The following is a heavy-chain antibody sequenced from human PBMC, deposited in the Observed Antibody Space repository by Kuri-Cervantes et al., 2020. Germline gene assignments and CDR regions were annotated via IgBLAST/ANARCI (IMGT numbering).Heavy chain of an antibody. CDR2: TYYRSKWYN. CDR1: GDSVSSNSAA. Sequence: SETLSLTCAISGDSVSSNSAAWNWIRQSPSRGLEWLGRTYYRSKWYNDYAVSVKSRITINPDTSKNQFSLQLNSVTPEDTAVYYFARGLGDGYNYYYYYGMDVWGQGTTVTVSS. D-gene: IGHD5-24*01. CDR3: ARGLGDGYNYYYYYGMDV. J-gene: IGHJ6*02. V-gene: IGHV6-1*01.